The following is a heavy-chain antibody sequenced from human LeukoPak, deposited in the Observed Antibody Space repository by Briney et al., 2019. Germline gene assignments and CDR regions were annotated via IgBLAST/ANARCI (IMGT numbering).Heavy chain of an antibody. CDR1: GFTFSSYG. J-gene: IGHJ4*02. V-gene: IGHV3-33*06. CDR3: AKGLDSSGWYSDY. D-gene: IGHD6-19*01. CDR2: IWYDGSNK. Sequence: PGGSLRLSCAASGFTFSSYGMQWVRQAPGKELEWVAVIWYDGSNKYYADSVKGRFTISRDNSKNTLYLQMNSLRAEDTAVYYCAKGLDSSGWYSDYWGQGTLVTVSS.